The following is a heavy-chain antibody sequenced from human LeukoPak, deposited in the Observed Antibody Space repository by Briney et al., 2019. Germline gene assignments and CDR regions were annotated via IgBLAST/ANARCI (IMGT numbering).Heavy chain of an antibody. V-gene: IGHV3-30*04. J-gene: IGHJ4*02. D-gene: IGHD2-2*01. CDR2: ISYDGSDK. CDR1: GFTFNSYA. CDR3: ARVVPAGWYYFDY. Sequence: GGSLRLSCAASGFTFNSYAMHWVRQAPGKGLEWVAVISYDGSDKYYADSVKGRFTISRDNSKNTLYLQMNSLRAEDTAVYYCARVVPAGWYYFDYWGQGTLVAVSS.